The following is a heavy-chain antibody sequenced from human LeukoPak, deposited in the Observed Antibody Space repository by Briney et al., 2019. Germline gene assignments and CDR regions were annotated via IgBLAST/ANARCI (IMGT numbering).Heavy chain of an antibody. CDR2: IYYSGST. Sequence: SETLSLTCTVSGGSISSYYWSWIRQPPGKGLKWIGYIYYSGSTNYNPSLKSRVTISVDTSKNQFSLKLNSVTAADTAVYYCARLLVPAAIGDYYGMDVWGQGTTVTVSS. J-gene: IGHJ6*02. V-gene: IGHV4-59*08. CDR1: GGSISSYY. CDR3: ARLLVPAAIGDYYGMDV. D-gene: IGHD2-2*01.